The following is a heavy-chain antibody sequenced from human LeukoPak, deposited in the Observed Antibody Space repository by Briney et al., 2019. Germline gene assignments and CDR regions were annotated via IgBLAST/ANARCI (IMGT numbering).Heavy chain of an antibody. CDR3: AKFMVYAMGYYYYYMDV. CDR2: ISGSGGST. Sequence: GGSLRLSCAASRFTFSSYAMSWVRQAPGKGLEWVSAISGSGGSTYYADSVKGRFTISRDNSKNTLYLQMNSLRAEDTAVYYCAKFMVYAMGYYYYYMDVWGKGTTVTVSS. D-gene: IGHD2-8*01. V-gene: IGHV3-23*01. J-gene: IGHJ6*03. CDR1: RFTFSSYA.